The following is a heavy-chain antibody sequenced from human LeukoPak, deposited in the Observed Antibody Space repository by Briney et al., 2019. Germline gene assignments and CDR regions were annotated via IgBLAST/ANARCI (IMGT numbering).Heavy chain of an antibody. Sequence: GGSLRLSCAASGFTFSHYWMSWVRQAPGKGLEWVANIKQDGNEKYYADSVKGRFTISRDNAENSLFLQMNSLRAEDTAIYYCTRVGYIDEGIDYWGQGTLVTVSS. CDR3: TRVGYIDEGIDY. D-gene: IGHD5-24*01. CDR1: GFTFSHYW. J-gene: IGHJ4*02. CDR2: IKQDGNEK. V-gene: IGHV3-7*04.